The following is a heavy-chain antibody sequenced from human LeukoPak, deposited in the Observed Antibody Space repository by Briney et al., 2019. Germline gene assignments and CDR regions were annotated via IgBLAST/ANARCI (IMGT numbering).Heavy chain of an antibody. Sequence: GGSLRLSCAASGFTFSSYAMHWVRQAPGKGLERVAVISYDGSNKYYADSVKGRFTISRDNSKNTLYLQMNSLRAEDTAVYYCAREGGAAGTGFDYWGQGTLVTVSS. CDR2: ISYDGSNK. CDR3: AREGGAAGTGFDY. CDR1: GFTFSSYA. D-gene: IGHD6-13*01. V-gene: IGHV3-30*04. J-gene: IGHJ4*02.